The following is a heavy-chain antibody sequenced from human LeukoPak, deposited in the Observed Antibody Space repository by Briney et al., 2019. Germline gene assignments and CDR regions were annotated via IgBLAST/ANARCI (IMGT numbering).Heavy chain of an antibody. Sequence: PSETLSLTCTVSGGSISSYYWSWIRQPPGKGLEWIGYIYYSGSTNYNPPLKSRVTISVDTSKNQFSLKLSSVTAADTAVYYCAKKGYYDGSGYYMYFDHWGQGTLVTVSS. CDR1: GGSISSYY. CDR3: AKKGYYDGSGYYMYFDH. J-gene: IGHJ4*02. V-gene: IGHV4-59*01. D-gene: IGHD3-22*01. CDR2: IYYSGST.